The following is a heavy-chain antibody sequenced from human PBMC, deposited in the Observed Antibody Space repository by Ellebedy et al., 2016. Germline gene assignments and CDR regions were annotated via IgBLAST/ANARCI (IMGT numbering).Heavy chain of an antibody. J-gene: IGHJ5*02. Sequence: SETLSLXXAVSGDSISSHYWAWIRQPPGKGLEWIGNVYSSGSTNSNSALKSRVSIAIDTSKNHVSLKMHSVTAADAAVYYCARLHSYGSDQWFDPWGQGTLVTVS. V-gene: IGHV4-59*08. CDR1: GDSISSHY. CDR2: VYSSGST. CDR3: ARLHSYGSDQWFDP. D-gene: IGHD3-10*01.